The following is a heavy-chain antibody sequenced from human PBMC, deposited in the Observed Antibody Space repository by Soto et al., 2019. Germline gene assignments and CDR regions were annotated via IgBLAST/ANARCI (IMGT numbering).Heavy chain of an antibody. D-gene: IGHD6-19*01. CDR2: ISYDGSNK. CDR3: AKDLFSVQWPPTLGMDV. J-gene: IGHJ6*02. Sequence: QVQLVESGGGVVQPGRSLRLSCAASGFTFSRYGMHWVCQAPGKGLEWVAVISYDGSNKYYADSVKGRFTISRDNSKNTLYLQMNSLRAEDTAVYYCAKDLFSVQWPPTLGMDVWGQGTTVTVSS. V-gene: IGHV3-30*18. CDR1: GFTFSRYG.